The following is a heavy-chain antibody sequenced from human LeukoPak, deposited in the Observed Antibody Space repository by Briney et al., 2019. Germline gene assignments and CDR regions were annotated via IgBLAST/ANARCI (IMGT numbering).Heavy chain of an antibody. J-gene: IGHJ3*02. CDR1: GFTFSSYS. Sequence: GGSLRLSCAGSGFTFSSYSMNWVRQAPGKGLEWVSSISSSYTYIYYADSVKGRFTISRDNAKNSLYLQMNSLRAEDTAVYYCATGYCSGGSCYWRDNAFDIWGQGTMVTVSS. V-gene: IGHV3-21*01. D-gene: IGHD2-15*01. CDR2: ISSSYTYI. CDR3: ATGYCSGGSCYWRDNAFDI.